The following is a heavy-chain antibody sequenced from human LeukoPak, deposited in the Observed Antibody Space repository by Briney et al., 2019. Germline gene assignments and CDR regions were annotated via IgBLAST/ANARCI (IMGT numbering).Heavy chain of an antibody. CDR1: GGSISSYY. V-gene: IGHV4-4*07. CDR3: ARDPDYVDSSGYWVV. Sequence: SETLSLTCTVSGGSISSYYWSWIRQPAGKGLEWIGRIYTSGSTNYNPSLKSRVTISVDTSKNQFSLKLTSVTAADTAVYYCARDPDYVDSSGYWVVWGQGTLVTVSS. D-gene: IGHD3-22*01. J-gene: IGHJ4*02. CDR2: IYTSGST.